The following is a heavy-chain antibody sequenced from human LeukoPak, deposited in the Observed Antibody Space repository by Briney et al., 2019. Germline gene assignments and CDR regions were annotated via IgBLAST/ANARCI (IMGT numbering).Heavy chain of an antibody. CDR2: IYTNAST. J-gene: IGHJ4*01. D-gene: IGHD6-19*01. Sequence: PSETLSLACTVSGGSISSYYGGWVPRPAGRVLGWIRRIYTNASTNYNPSLKSRVTMSVDPSKKQFSLKLRSVSAADPAVYYCASISVAGTPTSFCRGHGTLVSFSS. CDR3: ASISVAGTPTSFC. V-gene: IGHV4-4*07. CDR1: GGSISSYY.